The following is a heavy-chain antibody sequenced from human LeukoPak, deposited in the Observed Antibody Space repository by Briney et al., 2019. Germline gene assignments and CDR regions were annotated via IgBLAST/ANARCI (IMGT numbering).Heavy chain of an antibody. V-gene: IGHV3-48*04. Sequence: GGSLRLSCAVSGFTFSSYSMNWARQAPGKGLEWVSFITSSSSTIYYADSVKGRFTISRDNVKNSLYLQMNSLRAEDTAVYYCARSLSYSDYWGQGTLVTVSS. J-gene: IGHJ4*02. D-gene: IGHD3-16*02. CDR3: ARSLSYSDY. CDR1: GFTFSSYS. CDR2: ITSSSSTI.